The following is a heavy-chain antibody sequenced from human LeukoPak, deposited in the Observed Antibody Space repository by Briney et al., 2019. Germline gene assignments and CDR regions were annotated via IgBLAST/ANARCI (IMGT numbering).Heavy chain of an antibody. CDR1: DYSFTTYW. CDR3: ARQGSGWFYVDY. V-gene: IGHV5-51*01. J-gene: IGHJ4*02. CDR2: IYPADSDT. Sequence: GASLQISCKGSDYSFTTYWIAWVRQLPGKGLEWMGIIYPADSDTRYSPSFQGQVTISADKSISTAYLQWSSLKASDTAMYYCARQGSGWFYVDYWGQGTLVTVSS. D-gene: IGHD2/OR15-2a*01.